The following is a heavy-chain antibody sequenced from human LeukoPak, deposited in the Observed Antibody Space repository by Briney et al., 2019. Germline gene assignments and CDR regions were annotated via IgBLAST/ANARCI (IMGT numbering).Heavy chain of an antibody. CDR3: ARAYDYVWGSYRHPTYYYGLDV. Sequence: SETLSLTCTVSGGSISRSPYYWVWIRQPPGKGLEWIGSIYYTESTYYNPSLKSRVTISVDTSKNQFSLKVNSVTAADTAMYYCARAYDYVWGSYRHPTYYYGLDVWGQGTTVAVSS. J-gene: IGHJ6*02. V-gene: IGHV4-39*07. D-gene: IGHD3-16*02. CDR1: GGSISRSPYY. CDR2: IYYTEST.